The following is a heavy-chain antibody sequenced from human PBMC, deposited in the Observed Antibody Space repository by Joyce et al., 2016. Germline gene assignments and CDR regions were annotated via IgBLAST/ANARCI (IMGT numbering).Heavy chain of an antibody. V-gene: IGHV1-69*17. CDR3: ARDEFGDLAFDV. Sequence: QLVQSGAEVKKPGSSVRVSCRASGGTFSNYAISWVRQAPGQGLEWMGGRIPNFGIPNYAQKFEGRVTITADKATNTAYMELSSLRSEDTAMYYCARDEFGDLAFDVWGQGTMVTVPS. D-gene: IGHD3-16*01. CDR1: GGTFSNYA. J-gene: IGHJ3*01. CDR2: RIPNFGIP.